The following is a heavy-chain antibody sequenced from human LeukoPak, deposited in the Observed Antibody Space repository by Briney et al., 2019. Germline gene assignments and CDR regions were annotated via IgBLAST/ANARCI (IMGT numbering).Heavy chain of an antibody. J-gene: IGHJ4*02. CDR1: GGSIRSSYYY. CDR3: AGQAYGSGWYPFFDH. V-gene: IGHV4-39*01. D-gene: IGHD6-19*01. Sequence: SETLSLTCTVSGGSIRSSYYYWGWIRQPPGKGLEWIGSFYYSGSTYYNPSLKSRVTISVDTSKNQFSLKLSSVTAADMSVYSCAGQAYGSGWYPFFDHWGQGALVTVSS. CDR2: FYYSGST.